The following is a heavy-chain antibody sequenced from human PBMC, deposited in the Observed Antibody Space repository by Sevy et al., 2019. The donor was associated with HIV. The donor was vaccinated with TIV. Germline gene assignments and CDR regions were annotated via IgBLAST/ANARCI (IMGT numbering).Heavy chain of an antibody. CDR3: STDVPGRGSSSWSDTYDAFDI. V-gene: IGHV3-15*01. Sequence: GGSLRLSCAASGFSFNLYAMTWVRQAPGKGLEWVGRIKSKTDDGTTDYAAPVKGRFTISRDDSKNTLYLQMNSLKTEDTAVYYCSTDVPGRGSSSWSDTYDAFDIWGQGTMVTVSS. J-gene: IGHJ3*02. CDR1: GFSFNLYA. D-gene: IGHD6-13*01. CDR2: IKSKTDDGTT.